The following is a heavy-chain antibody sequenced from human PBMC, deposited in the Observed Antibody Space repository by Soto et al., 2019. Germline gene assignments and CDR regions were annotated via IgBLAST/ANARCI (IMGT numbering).Heavy chain of an antibody. D-gene: IGHD6-13*01. Sequence: EVQLVESGGGLVQPGGSLRLSCAASGFTFSSYWMSWVRQAPVKGLEWVGNIKQDGSEKNYVDFMEGRFTISRDNAENSLYLQMNSLRAEDTAVYYCARIASAGRGWDVWGQGTTVLVSS. V-gene: IGHV3-7*01. CDR1: GFTFSSYW. CDR2: IKQDGSEK. J-gene: IGHJ6*02. CDR3: ARIASAGRGWDV.